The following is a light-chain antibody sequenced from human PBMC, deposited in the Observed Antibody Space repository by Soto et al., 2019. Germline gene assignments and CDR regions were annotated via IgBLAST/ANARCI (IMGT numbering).Light chain of an antibody. J-gene: IGKJ1*01. CDR3: QQYNSYWT. V-gene: IGKV1-39*01. CDR2: AAS. CDR1: QSISSY. Sequence: DIQMTQSPSSLSASVGDRVTIPCRASQSISSYLNWYQQKPGKAPKLLIYAASSLQSGVPSRFSGSGSGTDFTLTISSLQPEDFATYYCQQYNSYWTFGQGTKVDIK.